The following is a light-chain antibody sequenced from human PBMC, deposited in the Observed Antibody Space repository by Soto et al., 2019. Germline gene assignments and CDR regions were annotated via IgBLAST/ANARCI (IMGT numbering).Light chain of an antibody. V-gene: IGKV3-11*01. CDR3: QQRSNWPPYT. CDR1: QSVSSY. CDR2: DAS. Sequence: EMVLTQSPATLSLSPGERATLSCRASQSVSSYLAWYQHKPGQAPRLLIYDASNRATGIPARFSGSGSGTDFTLTISSLEPEDFAVYYCQQRSNWPPYTFGQGTKLEIK. J-gene: IGKJ2*01.